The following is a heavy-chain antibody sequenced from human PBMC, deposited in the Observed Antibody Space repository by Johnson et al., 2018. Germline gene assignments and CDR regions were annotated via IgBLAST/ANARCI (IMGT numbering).Heavy chain of an antibody. J-gene: IGHJ6*02. Sequence: VQLQESGGDLVQPGRSXRLSCIVSGSRFDDYDMHWVRQAPGKGLEWVSGIRWNSASLGHADSVKGRFTVSRDNAKNSRYLQMNSLRVEDTALYYCAKKYAGTYPGHGMDVWGQGTTVTVSS. CDR1: GSRFDDYD. CDR3: AKKYAGTYPGHGMDV. CDR2: IRWNSASL. V-gene: IGHV3-9*01. D-gene: IGHD2-8*01.